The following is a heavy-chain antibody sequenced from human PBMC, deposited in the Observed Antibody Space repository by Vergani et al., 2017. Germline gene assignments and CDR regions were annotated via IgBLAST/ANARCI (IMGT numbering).Heavy chain of an antibody. CDR2: ISSSSMYI. V-gene: IGHV3-21*01. D-gene: IGHD3-16*02. J-gene: IGHJ6*02. Sequence: EVQLVESGGGLVKPGGSLRLSCAASGFTFSSYSMNWVRQAPGKGLEWVSSISSSSMYIYYAYSVKGRFTISRDNAKNSLYLQMNSLRAEDTAVYYCARVMITFGGVIVTNYGMDVWGQGTTVTVSS. CDR3: ARVMITFGGVIVTNYGMDV. CDR1: GFTFSSYS.